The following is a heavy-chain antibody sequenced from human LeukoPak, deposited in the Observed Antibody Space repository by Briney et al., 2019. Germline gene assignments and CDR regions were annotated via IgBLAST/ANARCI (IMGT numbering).Heavy chain of an antibody. V-gene: IGHV1-18*01. CDR2: ISAYNGNT. D-gene: IGHD3-3*01. CDR1: GYTFTSYG. CDR3: ARELSGNYDFWSGYYDKKDNWFDP. J-gene: IGHJ5*02. Sequence: ASVKVSCKASGYTFTSYGISWVRQAPGQGLEWMGWISAYNGNTNYAQKLQGRVTMTTDTSTSTAYMELRSLRSDDTAVYYCARELSGNYDFWSGYYDKKDNWFDPWGQGTLVTVSS.